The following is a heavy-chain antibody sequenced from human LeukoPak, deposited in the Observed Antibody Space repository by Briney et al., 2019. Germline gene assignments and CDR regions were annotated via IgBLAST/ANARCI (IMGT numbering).Heavy chain of an antibody. Sequence: GASVKVSCKAPGYTFTGYYMHWVRQAPGQGLEWMGRINPNSGGTNYAQKFQGRVTMTRDTSISTAYMELSRLRSDDTAVYYCARVIAALFYYYGMDVWGQGTTVTVSS. CDR3: ARVIAALFYYYGMDV. D-gene: IGHD6-13*01. CDR1: GYTFTGYY. CDR2: INPNSGGT. V-gene: IGHV1-2*06. J-gene: IGHJ6*02.